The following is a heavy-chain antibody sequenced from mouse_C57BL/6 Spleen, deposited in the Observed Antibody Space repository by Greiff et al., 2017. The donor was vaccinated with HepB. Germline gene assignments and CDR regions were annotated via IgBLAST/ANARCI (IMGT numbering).Heavy chain of an antibody. CDR2: INPNNGGT. J-gene: IGHJ4*01. V-gene: IGHV1-22*01. CDR3: ARLGMSMIREAMDY. D-gene: IGHD2-4*01. Sequence: VQLKQSGPELVKPGASVKMSCKASGYTFTDYNMHWVKQSHGKSLEWIGYINPNNGGTSYNQKFKGKATLTVNKSSSTAYMELRSLTSEDSAVYYCARLGMSMIREAMDYWGQGTSVTVSS. CDR1: GYTFTDYN.